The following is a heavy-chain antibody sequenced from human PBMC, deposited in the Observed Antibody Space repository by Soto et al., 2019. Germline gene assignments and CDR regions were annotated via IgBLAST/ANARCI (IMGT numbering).Heavy chain of an antibody. D-gene: IGHD4-17*01. J-gene: IGHJ5*02. CDR3: TRHGSGDYFLFDP. V-gene: IGHV3-74*01. CDR2: ASPDGTST. Sequence: EVQLVESGGGLVQPGGSLRLSCAASGFTFSSFWMHWVRQAPGKGLEWVSRASPDGTSTSYADSVKGRFTICRDNAKNKLFMQMNSMRAEDTAVYYCTRHGSGDYFLFDPWGQGTLVTVSS. CDR1: GFTFSSFW.